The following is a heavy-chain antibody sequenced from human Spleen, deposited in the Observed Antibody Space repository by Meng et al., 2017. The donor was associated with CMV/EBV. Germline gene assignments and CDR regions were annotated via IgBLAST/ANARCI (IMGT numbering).Heavy chain of an antibody. V-gene: IGHV1-2*02. CDR2: INPNSGGT. J-gene: IGHJ6*02. D-gene: IGHD2-2*02. CDR1: GYTFTGYY. CDR3: ARALEIVVVPAAIFIWSDYGMDV. Sequence: ASVKVSCKASGYTFTGYYMHWVRQAPGQGLEWMGWINPNSGGTNYAQKFQGRVTMTRDTSISTAYMELSRLRSDDTAVYYCARALEIVVVPAAIFIWSDYGMDVWGQGTTVTVSS.